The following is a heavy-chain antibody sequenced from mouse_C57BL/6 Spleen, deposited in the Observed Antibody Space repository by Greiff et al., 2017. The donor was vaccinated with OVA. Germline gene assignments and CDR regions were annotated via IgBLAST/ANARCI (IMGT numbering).Heavy chain of an antibody. CDR3: ATYGNSFYFDY. J-gene: IGHJ2*01. D-gene: IGHD2-1*01. CDR1: GYTFTDYN. CDR2: INPNNGGT. Sequence: VQLQQSGPELVKPGASVKMSCKASGYTFTDYNMHWVKQSHGKSLEWIGYINPNNGGTSYNQKFKGKATLTVNKSSSTAYMELRSLTSEDSAVYYCATYGNSFYFDYWGQGTTLTVSS. V-gene: IGHV1-22*01.